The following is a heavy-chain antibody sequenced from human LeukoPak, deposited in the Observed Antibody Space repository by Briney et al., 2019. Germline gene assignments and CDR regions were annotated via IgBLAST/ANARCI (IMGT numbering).Heavy chain of an antibody. CDR2: ITWDGDST. Sequence: GGSLRLSCAASGFTFSSYEMKWVRQAPGKGLEWVSLITWDGDSTYYADSVKGRFTISRDNSKNSLYLQMNSLRAEDTAFYYCAKSTSSWSEFEYWGQGTLVTVSS. V-gene: IGHV3-43D*03. CDR3: AKSTSSWSEFEY. D-gene: IGHD6-13*01. J-gene: IGHJ4*02. CDR1: GFTFSSYE.